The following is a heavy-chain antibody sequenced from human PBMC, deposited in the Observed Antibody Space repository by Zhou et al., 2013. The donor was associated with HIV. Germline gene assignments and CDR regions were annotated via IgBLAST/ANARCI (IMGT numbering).Heavy chain of an antibody. CDR2: IIPIFGTA. Sequence: QVQLVQSGAEVKKPGSSVKVSCKASGGTFSSYAISWVRQAPGQGLEWMGGIIPIFGTANYAQKFQGRVTITTDESTSTAYMELSSLRSEDTAVYYCARSGIYSNYVSYYYYYMDVWGKGTTVTVSS. D-gene: IGHD4-4*01. V-gene: IGHV1-69*05. CDR1: GGTFSSYA. CDR3: ARSGIYSNYVSYYYYYMDV. J-gene: IGHJ6*03.